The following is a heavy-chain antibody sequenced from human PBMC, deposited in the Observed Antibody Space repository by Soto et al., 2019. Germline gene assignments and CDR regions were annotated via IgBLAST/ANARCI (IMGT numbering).Heavy chain of an antibody. Sequence: GGSLRLSCAASGFTFTNYPMHWVRQAPDKRLEWVAVVSHDGINTYYADSVKGRFTISRDNSKNTQYLQLNSLRTEDTAVFYCAREKRVGGIRLDIWGQGTLVTVSS. D-gene: IGHD1-26*01. CDR3: AREKRVGGIRLDI. CDR1: GFTFTNYP. J-gene: IGHJ4*02. V-gene: IGHV3-30-3*01. CDR2: VSHDGINT.